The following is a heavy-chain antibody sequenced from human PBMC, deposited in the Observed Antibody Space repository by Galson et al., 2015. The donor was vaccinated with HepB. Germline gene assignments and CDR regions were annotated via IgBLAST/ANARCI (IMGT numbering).Heavy chain of an antibody. D-gene: IGHD6-6*01. CDR1: GFTFSSYG. Sequence: SLRLSCAASGFTFSSYGMHWVRQAPGKGLEWVAVISYDGSNKYYADSVKGRFTISRDNSKNTLYLQMNSLRAEDTAVYYCAKAEGYSSSLSDYWGQGTLVTVSS. CDR2: ISYDGSNK. J-gene: IGHJ4*02. V-gene: IGHV3-30*18. CDR3: AKAEGYSSSLSDY.